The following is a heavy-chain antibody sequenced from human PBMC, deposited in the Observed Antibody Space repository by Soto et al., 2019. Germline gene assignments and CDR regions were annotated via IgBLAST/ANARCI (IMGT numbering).Heavy chain of an antibody. CDR3: ARQLRGVIITAYYYYYGMDV. Sequence: GGSLRLSCAASGFTFSSYWMSWVRQAPGKGLEWVANIKQDGSEKYYVDSVKGRFTISRDNAKNSLYLQMNSLRAEDTAVYYCARQLRGVIITAYYYYYGMDVWGQGTTVTVSS. J-gene: IGHJ6*02. CDR1: GFTFSSYW. CDR2: IKQDGSEK. V-gene: IGHV3-7*05. D-gene: IGHD3-10*01.